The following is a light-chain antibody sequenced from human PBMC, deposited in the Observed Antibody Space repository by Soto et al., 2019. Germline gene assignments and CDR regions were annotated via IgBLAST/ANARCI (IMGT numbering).Light chain of an antibody. CDR2: GAS. J-gene: IGKJ4*01. V-gene: IGKV3-20*01. Sequence: EIVLTQSPGTLSLSPGEGATLSCRASQSVSSSYIAWYQQRPGQTPSLLIYGASTRATGIPDRFSGSGSGTEFTLTISSLQSEDCAIYYCQQYHTWPITFGGGTKWIS. CDR1: QSVSSSY. CDR3: QQYHTWPIT.